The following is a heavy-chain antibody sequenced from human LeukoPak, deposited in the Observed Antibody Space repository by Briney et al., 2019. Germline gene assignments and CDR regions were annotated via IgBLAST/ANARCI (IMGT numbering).Heavy chain of an antibody. CDR1: GFTFRNCA. Sequence: GGSLRLSCAASGFTFRNCAMSWVRQAPGKGLEWVSGISGTGYNTYYADSVKGRFTISRDNSKNTLYLQMNSLGAEDTAVYYCAKGGIGSSSGLDYWGQGTLVTVSS. J-gene: IGHJ4*02. CDR3: AKGGIGSSSGLDY. D-gene: IGHD5-18*01. V-gene: IGHV3-23*01. CDR2: ISGTGYNT.